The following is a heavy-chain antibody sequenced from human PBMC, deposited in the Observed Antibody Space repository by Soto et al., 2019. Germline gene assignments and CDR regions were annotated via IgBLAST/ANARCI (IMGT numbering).Heavy chain of an antibody. J-gene: IGHJ6*02. CDR3: ARGSSRLRFLEWLLRYGMDV. CDR1: DGSIRSYY. CDR2: INHSGST. V-gene: IGHV4-34*01. Sequence: SETLSLTCTVSDGSIRSYYWSWIRQPPGKGLEWIGEINHSGSTNYNPSLKSRVTISVDTSKNQFSLKLSSVTAADTAVYYCARGSSRLRFLEWLLRYGMDVWGQGTTVTVSS. D-gene: IGHD3-3*01.